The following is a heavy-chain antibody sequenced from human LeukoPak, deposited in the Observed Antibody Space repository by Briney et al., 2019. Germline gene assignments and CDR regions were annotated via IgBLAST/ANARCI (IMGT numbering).Heavy chain of an antibody. Sequence: TGGSLRLSCAASGFTFSSYAMHWVRQAPGKGLEWVALISHDGGNKHYAESVKGRFIISRANSKNTLYLQMNSLRAEDTAMFYCAREGLDYYDSSGYALYWGQGTLVTVSS. CDR2: ISHDGGNK. J-gene: IGHJ4*02. V-gene: IGHV3-30*04. D-gene: IGHD3-22*01. CDR1: GFTFSSYA. CDR3: AREGLDYYDSSGYALY.